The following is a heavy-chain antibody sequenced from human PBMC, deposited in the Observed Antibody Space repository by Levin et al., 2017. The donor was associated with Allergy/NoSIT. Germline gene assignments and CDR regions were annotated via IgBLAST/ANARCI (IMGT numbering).Heavy chain of an antibody. CDR3: ARPGGAMVRGANFDR. CDR1: GFSFRTSG. Sequence: LSLTCAASGFSFRTSGMHWVRQAPGKGPEWLALISHDGTNIYYSDPVRGRFTISRDISRNTLYLQMNNLRTEDTAMYYCARPGGAMVRGANFDRWGQGTLVTVSS. V-gene: IGHV3-30*03. D-gene: IGHD3-10*01. CDR2: ISHDGTNI. J-gene: IGHJ4*02.